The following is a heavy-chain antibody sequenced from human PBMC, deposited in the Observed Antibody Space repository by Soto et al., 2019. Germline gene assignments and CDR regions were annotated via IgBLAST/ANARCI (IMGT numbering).Heavy chain of an antibody. J-gene: IGHJ6*02. CDR1: GYTFTGYY. V-gene: IGHV1-2*02. CDR2: INPNSGGT. Sequence: ASVKVSCKASGYTFTGYYMHWVRQAPGQGLEWMGWINPNSGGTNYAQKFQGRVTMTRDTSISTAYMELSRLRSDDTAVYYCARDRVYDILTGYYRGIAGYYGMDVWGHGTTVTVSS. CDR3: ARDRVYDILTGYYRGIAGYYGMDV. D-gene: IGHD3-9*01.